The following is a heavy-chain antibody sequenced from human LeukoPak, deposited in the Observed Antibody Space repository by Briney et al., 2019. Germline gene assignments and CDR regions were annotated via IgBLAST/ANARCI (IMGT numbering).Heavy chain of an antibody. V-gene: IGHV4-34*01. CDR2: INHSGST. CDR3: ARARGSSGWYGFYYFDY. J-gene: IGHJ4*02. D-gene: IGHD6-19*01. CDR1: GGSFSGYY. Sequence: PSETLSLTCAVYGGSFSGYYWSWIRQPPGKGLEWIGEINHSGSTNYNPSLKSRVTISVDTSKNQFSLKLSSVTAADTAVYYCARARGSSGWYGFYYFDYWGQGTLVTVSS.